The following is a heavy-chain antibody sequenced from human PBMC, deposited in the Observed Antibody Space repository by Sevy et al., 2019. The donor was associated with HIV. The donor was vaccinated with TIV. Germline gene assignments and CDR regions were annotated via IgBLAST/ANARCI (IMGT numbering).Heavy chain of an antibody. CDR1: GFTFSSYW. CDR2: IKQDGSEK. V-gene: IGHV3-7*03. J-gene: IGHJ4*02. D-gene: IGHD3-22*01. CDR3: ARVVRGVVVIIFDY. Sequence: GGSLRLSCAASGFTFSSYWMSWVRQAPGKGLEWVANIKQDGSEKYYVDPVKGRFTISRDNAKNSLYLQMNSLRAEDTAVYYCARVVRGVVVIIFDYWGQGTLVTVSS.